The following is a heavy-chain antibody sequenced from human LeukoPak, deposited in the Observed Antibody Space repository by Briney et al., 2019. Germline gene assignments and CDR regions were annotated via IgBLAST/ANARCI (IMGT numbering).Heavy chain of an antibody. Sequence: RAGGSLRLSCAASGFTFSDYYMSWIRQAPGKGLEWVSYISSSGSTIYYADSVKGRFTIPRDNAKNSLYLQMNSLRAEDTAVYYCARRIYYDSSGPPGHWGQGTLVTVSS. J-gene: IGHJ4*02. CDR3: ARRIYYDSSGPPGH. CDR1: GFTFSDYY. D-gene: IGHD3-22*01. CDR2: ISSSGSTI. V-gene: IGHV3-11*04.